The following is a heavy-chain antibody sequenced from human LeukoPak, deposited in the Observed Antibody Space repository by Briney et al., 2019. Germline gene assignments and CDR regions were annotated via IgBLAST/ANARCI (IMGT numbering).Heavy chain of an antibody. J-gene: IGHJ4*02. CDR3: ARGSPRYCSGGNCYSETKYYFDY. V-gene: IGHV3-7*03. CDR2: IKQDGSEK. D-gene: IGHD2-15*01. Sequence: GGSLRLSCAASGFTFSSYWMSWVRQAPGKGLEWVANIKQDGSEKYYVDSVKGRFTISRDNAKNSLYLQMNSLRAEDTAVYYCARGSPRYCSGGNCYSETKYYFDYWGQGTLVTVSS. CDR1: GFTFSSYW.